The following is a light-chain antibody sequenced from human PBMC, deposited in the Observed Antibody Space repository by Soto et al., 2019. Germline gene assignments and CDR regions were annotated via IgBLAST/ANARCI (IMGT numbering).Light chain of an antibody. CDR2: EVS. J-gene: IGLJ2*01. Sequence: QSALTQPASVSGSPGQSITISCTGTSSDVGGYNYVSWYQQHPGKAPKLMIYEVSNRPSGVSNRFSGSKSGNTASLTISGFDAEDEADYYCSSYPSSSTLVRVVFGGGTKVTVL. V-gene: IGLV2-14*01. CDR1: SSDVGGYNY. CDR3: SSYPSSSTLVRVV.